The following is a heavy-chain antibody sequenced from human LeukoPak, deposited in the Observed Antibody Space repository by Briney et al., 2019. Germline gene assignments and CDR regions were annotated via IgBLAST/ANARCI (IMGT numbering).Heavy chain of an antibody. J-gene: IGHJ4*02. CDR2: IYYSGST. CDR3: ARDIAVASYFDY. V-gene: IGHV4-39*07. D-gene: IGHD6-19*01. CDR1: GGSISSSSYY. Sequence: SETLSLTCTVSGGSISSSSYYWGWIRQPPGKGLEWIGSIYYSGSTYYNPSLKSRVTISVDTSKNQFSLKLSSVTAADTAVYYCARDIAVASYFDYWGQGTLVTVSS.